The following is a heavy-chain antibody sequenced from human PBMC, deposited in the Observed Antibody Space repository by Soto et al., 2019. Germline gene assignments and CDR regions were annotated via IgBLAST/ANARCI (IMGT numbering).Heavy chain of an antibody. Sequence: QVQLQESGPGLVKPSQTLSLTCSVSGGSISSGGYYWSWIRQHPGKGLEWIGYIYYSGTTYYNPSVESRITISLDTSKNQLSLKLSSVTAADTAVYYCARRIPVAGLFDYWGQGTLVTVSS. D-gene: IGHD6-19*01. V-gene: IGHV4-31*03. CDR3: ARRIPVAGLFDY. CDR2: IYYSGTT. CDR1: GGSISSGGYY. J-gene: IGHJ4*02.